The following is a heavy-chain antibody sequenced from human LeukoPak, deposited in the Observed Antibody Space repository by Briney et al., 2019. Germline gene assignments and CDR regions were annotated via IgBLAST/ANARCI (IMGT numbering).Heavy chain of an antibody. CDR2: INPNRDVA. CDR1: GYTFTGFH. J-gene: IGHJ6*02. Sequence: ASVKVSFKASGYTFTGFHLHWVRQAPGQGLEWTGWINPNRDVADYAQKFQGRVTMTSDTTFNIAYMELTRLRSDDTAVYYCARDAGGMDIWGQGTTVTVSS. V-gene: IGHV1-2*02. CDR3: ARDAGGMDI.